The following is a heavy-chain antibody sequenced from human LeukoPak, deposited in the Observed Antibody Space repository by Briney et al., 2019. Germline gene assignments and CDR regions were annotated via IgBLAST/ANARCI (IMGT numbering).Heavy chain of an antibody. CDR3: ARAYNYGSGTN. Sequence: GGSLRLSCAASGFTVSSSYMTWVRQAPGKGLEWVSVIYSSGSTYYADSAKGRFTISRDNSKNTLYLQMNSLRDEDTAVYYCARAYNYGSGTNWGQGTLVTVSS. CDR1: GFTVSSSY. V-gene: IGHV3-53*01. CDR2: IYSSGST. D-gene: IGHD3-10*01. J-gene: IGHJ4*02.